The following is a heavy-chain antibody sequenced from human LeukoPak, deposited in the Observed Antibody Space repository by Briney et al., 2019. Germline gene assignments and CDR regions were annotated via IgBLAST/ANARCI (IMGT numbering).Heavy chain of an antibody. J-gene: IGHJ4*02. V-gene: IGHV3-33*06. D-gene: IGHD3-22*01. CDR3: AKDFHSGGGSGYFYFDY. Sequence: PGRSLRLSCAASGFTFSSYGMHWVRQAPGKGLEWVAVIWYDGSNKYYADSVKGRFTISRDNSKNTLYLQMNSLRAEDTAVYYCAKDFHSGGGSGYFYFDYWGQGTLVTVSS. CDR2: IWYDGSNK. CDR1: GFTFSSYG.